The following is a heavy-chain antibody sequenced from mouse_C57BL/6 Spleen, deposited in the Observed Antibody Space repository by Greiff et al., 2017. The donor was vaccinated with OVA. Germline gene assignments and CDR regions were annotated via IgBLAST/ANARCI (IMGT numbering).Heavy chain of an antibody. CDR3: ARGGPDQAGFAY. J-gene: IGHJ3*01. CDR1: GYSITSGYY. Sequence: EVQVVESGPGLVKPSQSLSLTCSVTGYSITSGYYWNWIRQFPGNKLEWMGYISYDGSNNYNPSLKNRISITRDTSKNQFFLKLNSVTTEDTATYYCARGGPDQAGFAYWGQGTLVTVSA. CDR2: ISYDGSN. D-gene: IGHD3-2*02. V-gene: IGHV3-6*01.